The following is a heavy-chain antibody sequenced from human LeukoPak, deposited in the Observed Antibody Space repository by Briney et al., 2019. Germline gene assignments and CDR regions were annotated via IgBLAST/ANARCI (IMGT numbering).Heavy chain of an antibody. D-gene: IGHD6-19*01. J-gene: IGHJ4*02. V-gene: IGHV3-7*01. CDR1: GFIFSNYW. CDR2: IKQDGSET. Sequence: GGSLRLSCATSGFIFSNYWMSWVRQAPGKGLEWVANIKQDGSETYYVDSVKGRFTISRDNAKNSLYLQMNSLRAEDTAVYYCARDLEWLVLDYWGQGTLVTVSS. CDR3: ARDLEWLVLDY.